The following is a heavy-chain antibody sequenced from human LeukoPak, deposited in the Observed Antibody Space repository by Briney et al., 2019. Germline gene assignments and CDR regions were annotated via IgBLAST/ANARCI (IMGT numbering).Heavy chain of an antibody. CDR2: INPNSGGT. CDR1: GYTFTYYY. Sequence: ASVTVSFTDSGYTFTYYYMHWVRQAPGQGLEWMGWINPNSGGTDYAQKFQGRVTMTRDTSISTAYMEVSRLRSDDTAVYYCARDYYDSSGYSRFDPWGQGTLVTVSS. CDR3: ARDYYDSSGYSRFDP. D-gene: IGHD3-22*01. J-gene: IGHJ5*02. V-gene: IGHV1-2*02.